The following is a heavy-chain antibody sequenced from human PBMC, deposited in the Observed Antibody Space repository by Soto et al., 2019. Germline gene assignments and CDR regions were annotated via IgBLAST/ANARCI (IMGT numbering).Heavy chain of an antibody. D-gene: IGHD2-21*02. CDR3: ARESGDWPLNWFDP. V-gene: IGHV3-74*01. Sequence: AESLRLSCAASGFNFSNHWMHWVRQRPAEGLVWVSRITSDGKSKAYAESVKGRFAISRDNAKNTLYLQMNGLTAEDTAVYYCARESGDWPLNWFDPWGQGTLVTVSS. CDR2: ITSDGKSK. J-gene: IGHJ5*02. CDR1: GFNFSNHW.